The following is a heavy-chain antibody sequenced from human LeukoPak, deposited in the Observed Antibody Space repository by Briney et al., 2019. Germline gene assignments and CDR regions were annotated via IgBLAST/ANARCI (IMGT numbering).Heavy chain of an antibody. V-gene: IGHV1-69*02. CDR3: ARRVGFVEIDDY. Sequence: SVKVSCKASGYTFTGYYMHWVRQAPGQGLEWMGRIIPILGIANYAQKFQGRVTITADKSTSTAYMELSSLRSEDTAVYYCARRVGFVEIDDYWGQGTLVTVSS. CDR1: GYTFTGYY. CDR2: IIPILGIA. J-gene: IGHJ4*02. D-gene: IGHD3-10*01.